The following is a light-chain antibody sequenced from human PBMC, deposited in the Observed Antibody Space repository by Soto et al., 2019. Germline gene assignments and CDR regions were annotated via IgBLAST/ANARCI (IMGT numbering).Light chain of an antibody. V-gene: IGKV1-8*01. CDR2: AAS. CDR1: QGISSY. J-gene: IGKJ1*01. CDR3: QQYDSYPRT. Sequence: IRMTQSPSSFSASTGDGVTITCRASQGISSYLAWYQQKPGKAPKLLIYAASTLQSGVPSRFSGSGSGTDFTLTISCLQSEDFATYYCQQYDSYPRTFGQGTKVEIK.